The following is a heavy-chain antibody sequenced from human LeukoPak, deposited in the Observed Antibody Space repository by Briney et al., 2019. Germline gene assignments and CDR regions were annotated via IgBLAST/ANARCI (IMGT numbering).Heavy chain of an antibody. Sequence: AXXKVSCKASGYTFTSYGIRWVGQAPGQGVEGMGWISAYNGKKNYEQKLQGRVTMNTDTTTRKAYMELRSLRSDDTAVYYCARDYDYVWGSPGSAFDIWGQGTMVTVSS. J-gene: IGHJ3*02. CDR3: ARDYDYVWGSPGSAFDI. D-gene: IGHD3-16*01. CDR1: GYTFTSYG. CDR2: ISAYNGKK. V-gene: IGHV1-18*01.